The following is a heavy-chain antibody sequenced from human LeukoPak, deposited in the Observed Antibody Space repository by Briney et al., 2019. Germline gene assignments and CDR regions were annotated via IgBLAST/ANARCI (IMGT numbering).Heavy chain of an antibody. J-gene: IGHJ4*02. CDR2: IWYDGSDK. Sequence: GGSLRLSCAASGFTLSSYGMHWVRQAPGKGLEWVSVIWYDGSDKYYGDSVKGRFTISRDNSKNTLYLQMNSLRAEDTAVYYCASFSSSWYRFENWGQGTLVTVSS. CDR1: GFTLSSYG. D-gene: IGHD6-13*01. CDR3: ASFSSSWYRFEN. V-gene: IGHV3-33*01.